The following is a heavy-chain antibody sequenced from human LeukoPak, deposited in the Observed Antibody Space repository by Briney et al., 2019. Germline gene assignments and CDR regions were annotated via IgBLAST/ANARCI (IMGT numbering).Heavy chain of an antibody. Sequence: PSETLSLTCTVSGGSISSSSYSWGWIRQPPGKGLEWIGRIYYSGSTYYNPSLKSRVTISVDTSKNQFSLKPSSVTAADTAVYYCARLEYYYQHRFDYWGQGTLVTVSS. CDR2: IYYSGST. CDR1: GGSISSSSYS. D-gene: IGHD3-10*01. V-gene: IGHV4-39*01. CDR3: ARLEYYYQHRFDY. J-gene: IGHJ4*02.